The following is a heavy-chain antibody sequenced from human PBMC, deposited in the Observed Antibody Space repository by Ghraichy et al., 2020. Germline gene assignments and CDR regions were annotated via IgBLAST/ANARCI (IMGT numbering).Heavy chain of an antibody. CDR2: IYYSGST. J-gene: IGHJ5*02. CDR1: GGSISSGDYY. CDR3: ARGHLYDFWSGYDHCWFDP. Sequence: SETLSLTCTVSGGSISSGDYYWSWIRQPPGKGLEWIGYIYYSGSTYYNPSLKSRVTISVDTSKNQFSLKLSSVTAADTAVYYCARGHLYDFWSGYDHCWFDPWGQGTLVTVSS. V-gene: IGHV4-30-4*01. D-gene: IGHD3-3*01.